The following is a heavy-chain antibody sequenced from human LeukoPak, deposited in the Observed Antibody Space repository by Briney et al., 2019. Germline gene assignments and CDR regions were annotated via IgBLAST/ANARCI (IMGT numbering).Heavy chain of an antibody. J-gene: IGHJ5*02. CDR3: ARGYSSSWYSLSYWFDP. D-gene: IGHD6-13*01. CDR2: ISSSSSYI. V-gene: IGHV3-21*01. CDR1: GFTFSSYS. Sequence: GGSLRLSCAASGFTFSSYSMNWVRQAPGKGLEWVSSISSSSSYIYYADSAKGRFTISRDNAKNSLYLQMNSLRAEDTAVYYCARGYSSSWYSLSYWFDPWGQGTLVTVSS.